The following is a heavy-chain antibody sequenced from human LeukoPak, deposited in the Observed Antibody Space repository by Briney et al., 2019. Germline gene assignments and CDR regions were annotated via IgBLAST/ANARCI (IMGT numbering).Heavy chain of an antibody. CDR3: ASGRVAHLGFDY. CDR1: GYTFTSYA. D-gene: IGHD1-26*01. V-gene: IGHV1-3*01. CDR2: INAGNGNT. J-gene: IGHJ4*02. Sequence: ASVKVSCKASGYTFTSYAMHWVRQAPGQRLEWMGWINAGNGNTKYSQKFQGRVTITRDTSASTAYMELSSLRSEDTAVYYCASGRVAHLGFDYWGQGTLVTVSS.